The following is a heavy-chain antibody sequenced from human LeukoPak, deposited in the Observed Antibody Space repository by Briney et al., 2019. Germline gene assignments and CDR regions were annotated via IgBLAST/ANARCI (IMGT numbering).Heavy chain of an antibody. CDR2: IYTSRST. CDR1: GGSISSYY. Sequence: SETLSLTCTVSGGSISSYYWSWIRQPPGKGLEWVGYIYTSRSTNYNPSLKSRVTISVDTSKNQFSLKLSSVTAADTAAYYCARRATVTTNYYYYMDVWGKGTTVTVSS. D-gene: IGHD4-11*01. V-gene: IGHV4-4*09. J-gene: IGHJ6*03. CDR3: ARRATVTTNYYYYMDV.